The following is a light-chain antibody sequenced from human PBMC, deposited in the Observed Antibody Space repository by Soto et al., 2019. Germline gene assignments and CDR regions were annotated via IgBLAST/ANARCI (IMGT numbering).Light chain of an antibody. V-gene: IGKV1-5*03. CDR3: QQYNNWPAIT. Sequence: DIQRTQSPSTLSASVGDRVTITCRASQSISSWLAWYQQKPGKAPKLLIYKASSLESGVPSRFSGFGSGSDFTLTISSLQSEDFAIYYCQQYNNWPAITFGQGTRLEIK. CDR1: QSISSW. J-gene: IGKJ5*01. CDR2: KAS.